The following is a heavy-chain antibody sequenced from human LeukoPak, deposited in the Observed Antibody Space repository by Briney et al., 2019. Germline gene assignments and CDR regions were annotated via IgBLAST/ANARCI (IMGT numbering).Heavy chain of an antibody. D-gene: IGHD6-19*01. CDR1: GFTVSSNY. J-gene: IGHJ4*02. CDR2: IYSGGST. CDR3: ARSYSSGWYDGFWYYFDY. V-gene: IGHV3-53*01. Sequence: GGSLRLSCAASGFTVSSNYMSWVRQAPGKGLEWVSVIYSGGSTHYADSVKGRFTISRDNSKNTLYLQMTSLRAEDTAVYYCARSYSSGWYDGFWYYFDYWGQGTLVTVSS.